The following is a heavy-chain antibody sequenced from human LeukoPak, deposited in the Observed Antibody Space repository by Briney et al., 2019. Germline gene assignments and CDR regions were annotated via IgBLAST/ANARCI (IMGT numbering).Heavy chain of an antibody. Sequence: PGGSLRLSCAASGFTFSSYSMNWVRQAPGKGLEWVSYISSSSSTIYYADSVKGRFTISRDNAKNSLYLQMNSLRAEDTAVYYCAREAAAGTRGGFDPWGQGTLVTVSS. D-gene: IGHD6-13*01. CDR1: GFTFSSYS. CDR3: AREAAAGTRGGFDP. V-gene: IGHV3-48*01. CDR2: ISSSSSTI. J-gene: IGHJ5*02.